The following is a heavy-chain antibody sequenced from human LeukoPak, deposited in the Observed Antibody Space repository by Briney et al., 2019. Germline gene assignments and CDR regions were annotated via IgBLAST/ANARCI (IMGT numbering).Heavy chain of an antibody. CDR1: GYTFTGYY. J-gene: IGHJ3*02. D-gene: IGHD3-16*01. CDR2: INPNSGGT. Sequence: GASVKVSCKASGYTFTGYYMHWVRHAPGQGLEWMGWINPNSGGTNYAQKFQGWGTMTRDTSISTAYMELSRLRSDDTAVYYCAREALGGVISVGAFDIWGQGTMVTVSS. V-gene: IGHV1-2*04. CDR3: AREALGGVISVGAFDI.